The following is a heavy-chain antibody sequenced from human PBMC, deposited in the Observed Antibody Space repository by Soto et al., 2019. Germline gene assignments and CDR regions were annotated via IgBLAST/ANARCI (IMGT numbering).Heavy chain of an antibody. CDR1: GFTFRNYG. D-gene: IGHD3-10*02. CDR3: ARDVRSRRYDL. CDR2: IWYDGSNK. V-gene: IGHV3-33*01. J-gene: IGHJ5*02. Sequence: QVQLVESGGGGVQPGRSLRLSCAASGFTFRNYGMHWVRQAPGKGLEWLAVIWYDGSNKYYADSVKGRFTISRDNSKNTLYLEMNSLRDEDTAVYYCARDVRSRRYDLWGQGTLVIVSS.